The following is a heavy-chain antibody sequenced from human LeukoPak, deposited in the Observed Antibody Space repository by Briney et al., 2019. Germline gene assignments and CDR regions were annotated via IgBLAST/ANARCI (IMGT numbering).Heavy chain of an antibody. J-gene: IGHJ4*02. CDR3: ARNYYDSSGYQESTFNY. V-gene: IGHV3-33*01. CDR1: GFTFSNYG. Sequence: GGSLRLSCAASGFTFSNYGMHWVRQAPGKGLEWVAGIWYDGGYKYYADSVKGRFTISRDNSKNTLFLQMDSLRAEDTAGYYCARNYYDSSGYQESTFNYWGQGTLVTVSS. CDR2: IWYDGGYK. D-gene: IGHD3-22*01.